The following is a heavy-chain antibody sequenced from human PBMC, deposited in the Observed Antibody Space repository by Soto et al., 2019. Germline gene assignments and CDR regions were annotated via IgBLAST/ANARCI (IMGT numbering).Heavy chain of an antibody. CDR3: ATLPGIAVAGDGY. Sequence: PGGSLRLSCAASGFTFSSYAMSWVRQAPGKGLEWVSAISGSGGSTYYADSVKGRFTISRDNSKNTLYLQMNSLRAKDTAVYYCATLPGIAVAGDGYWGQGTLVTVSS. CDR1: GFTFSSYA. CDR2: ISGSGGST. D-gene: IGHD6-19*01. J-gene: IGHJ4*02. V-gene: IGHV3-23*01.